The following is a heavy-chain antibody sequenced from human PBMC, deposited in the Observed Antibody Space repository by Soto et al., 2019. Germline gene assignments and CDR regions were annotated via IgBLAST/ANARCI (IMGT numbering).Heavy chain of an antibody. D-gene: IGHD5-18*01. J-gene: IGHJ6*02. CDR1: GGIFTNNA. CDR3: ATGGHNDGYHFYTGMDV. V-gene: IGHV1-69*01. CDR2: VIPLFDTA. Sequence: QVQVVQSGAEVKKPGSSVKVSCKVSGGIFTNNAISWVRQAPGQGREWLGGVIPLFDTAYYAQIFRGRLRISADGATTTAYMELSGLTSADTAVYFCATGGHNDGYHFYTGMDVWGQGTTVTVS.